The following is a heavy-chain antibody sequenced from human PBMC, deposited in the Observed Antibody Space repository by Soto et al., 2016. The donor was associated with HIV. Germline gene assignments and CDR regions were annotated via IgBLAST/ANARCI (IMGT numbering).Heavy chain of an antibody. CDR2: SIGASGIT. Sequence: EVQLLESGGDLIQPGGSLRLSCQASGFTFTDYTMTWVRQAPGKRPEWVSSIGASGITYYADSVKGRFTMSRDDSKNTLYLQMDSLRAEDTAIYYCARDNFNILAADKPLDFWGQGTLVTVSS. D-gene: IGHD6-13*01. CDR1: GFTFTDYT. V-gene: IGHV3-23*01. CDR3: ARDNFNILAADKPLDF. J-gene: IGHJ4*02.